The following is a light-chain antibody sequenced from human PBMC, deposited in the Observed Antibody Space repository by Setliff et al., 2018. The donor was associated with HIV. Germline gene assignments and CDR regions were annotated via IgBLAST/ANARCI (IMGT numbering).Light chain of an antibody. CDR3: QSYDSMLSGYV. J-gene: IGLJ1*01. V-gene: IGLV1-40*01. CDR1: TSNIGAGYD. CDR2: RNT. Sequence: QSVLTQPPSVSGAPGQRVTIPCTGSTSNIGAGYDVHWYQQVPGTAPKLLIYRNTNRPSGVPDRFSGSKSGASASLAIAGLQAEDEADYYCQSYDSMLSGYVFGTGTKVTVL.